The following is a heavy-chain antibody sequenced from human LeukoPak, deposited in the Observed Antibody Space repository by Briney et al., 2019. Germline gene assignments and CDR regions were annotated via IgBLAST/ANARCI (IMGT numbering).Heavy chain of an antibody. CDR3: TTDYSGEEYCSGDSCYHFC. V-gene: IGHV3-15*01. J-gene: IGHJ4*02. CDR1: GFTFFNAW. Sequence: GGSLRLSCAASGFTFFNAWMSWVRQAPGKGLEWVGRIKSKADGGTTDYAVPVKGRFTISRDDSKNTLYLQMNSLKTEDTALYYCTTDYSGEEYCSGDSCYHFCWGQGTLVTVSS. D-gene: IGHD2-15*01. CDR2: IKSKADGGTT.